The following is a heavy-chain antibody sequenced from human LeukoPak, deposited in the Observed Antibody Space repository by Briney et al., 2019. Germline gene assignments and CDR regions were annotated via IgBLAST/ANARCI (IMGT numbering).Heavy chain of an antibody. CDR2: IHHSGST. Sequence: NPSETLSLTCTVSDGSISSSSYYWGWIRQPPGKGLECLGNIHHSGSTYYNPSLKSRVTISLDTSKKQSSLKLNSVTAADTAVYYCTRSDGSSWFDYWGQGTLVTVSS. J-gene: IGHJ5*01. CDR3: TRSDGSSWFDY. D-gene: IGHD5-24*01. CDR1: DGSISSSSYY. V-gene: IGHV4-39*07.